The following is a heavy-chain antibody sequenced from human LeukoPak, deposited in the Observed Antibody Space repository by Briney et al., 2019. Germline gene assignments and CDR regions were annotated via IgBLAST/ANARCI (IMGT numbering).Heavy chain of an antibody. CDR1: GGTFSSNA. CDR2: IIPILGIA. Sequence: ASVKVSCKASGGTFSSNAISWVRQASGQGLEWMGRIIPILGIANYAQKFQGRVTITADKSTSTAYMELSSLRSEDTAVYYCAAPTVTNAFDIWGQGTMVTVSS. D-gene: IGHD4-17*01. V-gene: IGHV1-69*04. CDR3: AAPTVTNAFDI. J-gene: IGHJ3*02.